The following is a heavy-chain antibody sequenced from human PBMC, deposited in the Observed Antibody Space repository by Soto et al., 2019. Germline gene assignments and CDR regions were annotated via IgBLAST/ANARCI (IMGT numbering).Heavy chain of an antibody. CDR1: GFTFSNYA. CDR3: AKKYGDYFDY. D-gene: IGHD4-17*01. CDR2: IWHDGSGGST. V-gene: IGHV3-33*06. Sequence: GGSLRLSCAASGFTFSNYAMHWVRQAPGKGLEWLAVIWHDGSGGSTYYADSVKGRFTISRDNSKNTLYLQMNSLRAEDTAVYYCAKKYGDYFDYWGQGTLVTVSS. J-gene: IGHJ4*02.